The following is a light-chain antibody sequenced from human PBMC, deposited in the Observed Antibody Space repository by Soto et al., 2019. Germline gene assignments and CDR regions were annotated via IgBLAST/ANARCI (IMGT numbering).Light chain of an antibody. CDR1: QDIRNY. V-gene: IGKV1-9*01. J-gene: IGKJ4*01. Sequence: IQLTQSPSSLSASVGDRVTVTCRASQDIRNYLAWYQQKPGKAPKLLICDASTLYSGVPSRFSGSGSGTDFTLTISGLQPEHFAAYYCQQLRSYPSTFGGGTKVDIK. CDR2: DAS. CDR3: QQLRSYPST.